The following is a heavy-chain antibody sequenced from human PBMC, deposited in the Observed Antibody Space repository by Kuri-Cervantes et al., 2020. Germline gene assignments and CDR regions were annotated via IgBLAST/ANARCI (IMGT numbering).Heavy chain of an antibody. D-gene: IGHD1-26*01. CDR3: AREGGASEHYFDS. J-gene: IGHJ4*02. Sequence: ASVKVSCKASGYTFTTYYMHWVRQAPGQGLEWMGIINPSGGSTTYAQKSQGRVTMTRDTSTSTAYMELSSLRSEDTAVYYCAREGGASEHYFDSWGQGTLVTVSS. CDR2: INPSGGST. V-gene: IGHV1-46*01. CDR1: GYTFTTYY.